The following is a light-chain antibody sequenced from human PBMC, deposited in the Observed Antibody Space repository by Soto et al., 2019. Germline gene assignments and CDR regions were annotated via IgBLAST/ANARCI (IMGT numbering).Light chain of an antibody. V-gene: IGKV3-20*01. Sequence: EIVLTQSPGTLSLSPGEGGTLSCRASQSISSSYLAWYQQKPGQTPRLLIYGASSRATGIPDRFSGSGSGTDLTLTISRLEPEDFAMYYCQQYGSSPLTFGGGTKVEIK. J-gene: IGKJ4*01. CDR3: QQYGSSPLT. CDR1: QSISSSY. CDR2: GAS.